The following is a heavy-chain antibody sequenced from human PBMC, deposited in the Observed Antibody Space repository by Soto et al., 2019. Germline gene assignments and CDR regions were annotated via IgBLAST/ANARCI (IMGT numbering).Heavy chain of an antibody. D-gene: IGHD4-17*01. CDR1: GGSISSGNYY. V-gene: IGHV4-30-4*01. CDR3: ATMGTTVTGLYYFDY. J-gene: IGHJ4*02. Sequence: SETLSLTCTFSGGSISSGNYYWSWIRQPPGKGLEWIGFISYSGTTHYSASLRSRVSISVDTSKNQFSLDLSSVTAADTAVYYCATMGTTVTGLYYFDYWGQGTLVT. CDR2: ISYSGTT.